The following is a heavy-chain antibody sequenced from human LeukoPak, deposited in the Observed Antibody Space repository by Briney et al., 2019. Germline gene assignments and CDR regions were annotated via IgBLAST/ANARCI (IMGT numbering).Heavy chain of an antibody. J-gene: IGHJ5*02. CDR2: IYYSGST. CDR3: AVARALVTWFDP. V-gene: IGHV4-39*01. D-gene: IGHD5-18*01. CDR1: GGSISSSSYY. Sequence: SETLSLTCTVSGGSISSSSYYWGWIRQPPGKGLEWIGSIYYSGSTYYNPSLKSRVTISVDTSKNQFSLKLSSVTAVDTAVYCCAVARALVTWFDPWGQGTLVTVSS.